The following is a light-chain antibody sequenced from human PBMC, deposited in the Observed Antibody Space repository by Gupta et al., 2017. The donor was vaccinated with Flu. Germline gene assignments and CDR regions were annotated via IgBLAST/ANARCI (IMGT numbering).Light chain of an antibody. J-gene: IGKJ2*01. CDR2: DVS. V-gene: IGKV1-33*01. CDR1: QAIDTY. Sequence: DIQMTQSPSSLSASVGDRLTITCQASQAIDTYLSWSQQKPGRAPQLLIYDVSNLETGVPSRFSGSGTGTEFTFTISSLQPEDIATYYCQQYYSLPYTFGQGTKLRIK. CDR3: QQYYSLPYT.